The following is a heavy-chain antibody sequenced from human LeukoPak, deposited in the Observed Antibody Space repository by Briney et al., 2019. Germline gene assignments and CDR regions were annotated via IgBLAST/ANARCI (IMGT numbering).Heavy chain of an antibody. Sequence: GSLRLSCAASGFTFSSYGMHWVRQAPGKGLEWVAVISYDGSNKYYADSVKGRFTISRDNSKNTLYLQMNSLRAEDTAVYYCAKERTNYYGSGTIGYWGQGTLVTVSS. CDR3: AKERTNYYGSGTIGY. V-gene: IGHV3-30*18. J-gene: IGHJ4*02. D-gene: IGHD3-10*01. CDR1: GFTFSSYG. CDR2: ISYDGSNK.